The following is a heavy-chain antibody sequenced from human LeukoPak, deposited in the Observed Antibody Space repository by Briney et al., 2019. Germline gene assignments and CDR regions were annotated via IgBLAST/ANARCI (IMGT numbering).Heavy chain of an antibody. V-gene: IGHV3-7*01. CDR1: RFTFSSYS. CDR3: ARDKVVGATYFDY. D-gene: IGHD1-26*01. Sequence: GGSLRLSCAGSRFTFSSYSMNWVRQAPGKGSEWVATIQQEGSEIYYVDSVKGRFTISRDNAKNSVYLQVNSLRADDTAVYYCARDKVVGATYFDYWGQGILVTVSS. J-gene: IGHJ4*02. CDR2: IQQEGSEI.